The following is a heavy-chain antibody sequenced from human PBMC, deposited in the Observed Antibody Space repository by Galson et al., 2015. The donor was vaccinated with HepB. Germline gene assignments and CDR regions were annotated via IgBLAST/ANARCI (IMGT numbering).Heavy chain of an antibody. CDR3: ARSVGESGRYYFDY. CDR2: IGSSSSYT. CDR1: GFTFSDYH. V-gene: IGHV3-11*06. Sequence: SLRLSCAASGFTFSDYHMTWIRQAPGKGLEWVSYIGSSSSYTDYADSVKGRFTISRDNAKNSLYLQMNSLRAEDTALYYCARSVGESGRYYFDYWGQGTLVTVSS. J-gene: IGHJ4*02. D-gene: IGHD3-10*01.